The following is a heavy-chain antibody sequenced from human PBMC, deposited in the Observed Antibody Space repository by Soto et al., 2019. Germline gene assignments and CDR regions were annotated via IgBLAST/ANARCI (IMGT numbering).Heavy chain of an antibody. D-gene: IGHD3-22*01. CDR1: GGSISSSNW. V-gene: IGHV4-4*02. J-gene: IGHJ4*02. CDR3: ARYAGHDSSGYYLGY. CDR2: IYHSGST. Sequence: PSETLSLTCAVSGGSISSSNWWSWVRQPPGKGLEWIGEIYHSGSTNYNPSLKSRVTISVDKSKNQFSLKLSSVTAADTAVYYCARYAGHDSSGYYLGYWGQGTLVTVSS.